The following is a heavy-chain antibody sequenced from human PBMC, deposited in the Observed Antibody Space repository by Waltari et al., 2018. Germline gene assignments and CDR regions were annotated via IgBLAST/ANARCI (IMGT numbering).Heavy chain of an antibody. Sequence: QVQLVQSGAEVKKPGSSVKVSCKASGGTFSSYAISWVRQAHGQGLEWMGGIIPIFGTANYAQKFQGRVTITADESTSTAYMELSSLRSEDTAVYYWARAGGAGVWTPYYYGMDVWGQGTTVTVSS. CDR2: IIPIFGTA. D-gene: IGHD3-10*01. V-gene: IGHV1-69*13. J-gene: IGHJ6*02. CDR1: GGTFSSYA. CDR3: ARAGGAGVWTPYYYGMDV.